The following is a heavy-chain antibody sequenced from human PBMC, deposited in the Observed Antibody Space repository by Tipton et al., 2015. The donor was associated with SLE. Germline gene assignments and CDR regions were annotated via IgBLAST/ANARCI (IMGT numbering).Heavy chain of an antibody. CDR2: IYSGST. D-gene: IGHD3-16*01. Sequence: TLSLTCTVSGGSISTFYWSWIRQPPGRGLEWIGYIYSGSTDYNPSLKSRVTISVDTSKNQFSLKLTSVTAADTAVFYCARDGGSHDAFDIWGQGTMVTVSS. V-gene: IGHV4-4*08. J-gene: IGHJ3*02. CDR1: GGSISTFY. CDR3: ARDGGSHDAFDI.